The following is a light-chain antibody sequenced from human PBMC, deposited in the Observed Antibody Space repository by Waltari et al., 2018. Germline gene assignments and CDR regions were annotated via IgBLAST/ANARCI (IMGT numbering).Light chain of an antibody. V-gene: IGLV1-40*01. CDR2: GNN. J-gene: IGLJ3*02. CDR3: QSFDIRLSGGVV. CDR1: SSNLGAGHD. Sequence: QSVLTQPPSMSGAPGPSVTISRTGSSSNLGAGHDVHWYQVFPGTAPKLLIYGNNNRPSGVPDRFSGSKSDTSASLAIGGLQAEDEADYYCQSFDIRLSGGVVFGGGTKVTVL.